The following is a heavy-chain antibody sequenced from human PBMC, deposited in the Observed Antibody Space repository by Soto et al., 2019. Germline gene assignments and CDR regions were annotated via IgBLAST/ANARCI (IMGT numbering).Heavy chain of an antibody. D-gene: IGHD4-17*01. CDR2: IWYDGSNK. CDR1: GFTFSSYG. CDR3: ARVHDYGDYVGGLYFQH. J-gene: IGHJ1*01. Sequence: GGSLRLSCAASGFTFSSYGMHWVRQAPGKGLEWVAVIWYDGSNKYYADSVKGRFTISRDNSKNTLYLQMNSLRAEDTAVYYCARVHDYGDYVGGLYFQHWGQGTLVTVSS. V-gene: IGHV3-33*01.